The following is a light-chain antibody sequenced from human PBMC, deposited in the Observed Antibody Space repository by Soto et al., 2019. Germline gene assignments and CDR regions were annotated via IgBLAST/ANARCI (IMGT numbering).Light chain of an antibody. CDR3: QWRSDWPPRLT. CDR1: ESIGNY. Sequence: EVVFTKSPATLSLSPVKRATLSCRASESIGNYLAWYQQKLGQAPKLLIYDASHRAIGIPGRFSGDGSGTAFNHTISSLAPEEFAVYFCQWRSDWPPRLTFGGGTKVEIK. V-gene: IGKV3-11*01. J-gene: IGKJ4*01. CDR2: DAS.